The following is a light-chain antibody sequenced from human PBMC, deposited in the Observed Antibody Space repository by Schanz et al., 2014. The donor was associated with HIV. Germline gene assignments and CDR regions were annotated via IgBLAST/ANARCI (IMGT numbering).Light chain of an antibody. Sequence: EIVMTQSPATLSMSPGERATLSCRASQSVGTNLAWFQQKPGQAPRLLIYDASNRATGIPARFSGSGSGTEFTLTISSLQSEDFAVYYCQQYNNWPLYTFGQGTKLEIK. J-gene: IGKJ2*01. CDR2: DAS. CDR1: QSVGTN. CDR3: QQYNNWPLYT. V-gene: IGKV3D-15*01.